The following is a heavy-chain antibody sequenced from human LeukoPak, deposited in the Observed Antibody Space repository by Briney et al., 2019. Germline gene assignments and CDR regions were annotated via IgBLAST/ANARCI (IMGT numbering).Heavy chain of an antibody. CDR3: ARDSRPAYGGLNRGFDY. Sequence: SETLSLTCTVSGGSISSYYWSWIRQPPGKGLEWIGYIYYSGSTNYNPSLKSRVTISVDTSKNQFSLKLSSVTAADTAVYYCARDSRPAYGGLNRGFDYWGQGTLVTVSS. CDR2: IYYSGST. CDR1: GGSISSYY. V-gene: IGHV4-59*01. J-gene: IGHJ4*02. D-gene: IGHD4-23*01.